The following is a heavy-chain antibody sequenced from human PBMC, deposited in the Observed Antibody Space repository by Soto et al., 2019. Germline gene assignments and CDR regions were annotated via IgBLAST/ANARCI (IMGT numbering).Heavy chain of an antibody. CDR3: AREGVYYYYGMDV. Sequence: EVHLVECGGGLVQPGGSLRLTCAVSGFTLSSYSMNWVRQAPGKGLEWVSYISSSSSTIYYADSVKGRFTISRDNAKNSLYLQMNSLRDEDTAVYYCAREGVYYYYGMDVWGQGTTVIVSS. J-gene: IGHJ6*02. CDR2: ISSSSSTI. CDR1: GFTLSSYS. D-gene: IGHD3-16*01. V-gene: IGHV3-48*02.